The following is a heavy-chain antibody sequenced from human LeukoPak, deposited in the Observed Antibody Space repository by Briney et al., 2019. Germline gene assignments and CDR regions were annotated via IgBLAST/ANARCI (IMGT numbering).Heavy chain of an antibody. CDR2: ISSSGSSR. D-gene: IGHD3-10*01. V-gene: IGHV3-23*01. CDR3: AKLSRDGLLWFGDRSGSYGMDV. J-gene: IGHJ6*02. CDR1: GFTFSDYH. Sequence: GSLRLSCAASGFTFSDYHMSWVRQAPGKGLEWVSAISSSGSSRYYADSVKGRFTISRDNSKNTLYLQMNSLRAEDTAVYYCAKLSRDGLLWFGDRSGSYGMDVWGQGTTVTVSS.